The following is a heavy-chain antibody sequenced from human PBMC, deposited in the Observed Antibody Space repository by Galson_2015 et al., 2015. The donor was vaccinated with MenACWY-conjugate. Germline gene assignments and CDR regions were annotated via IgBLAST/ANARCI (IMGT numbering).Heavy chain of an antibody. CDR2: INQAGSDK. Sequence: SLRLSCAASGFTVRRYWMTWVRQAPGKGLEWVANINQAGSDKSYVDSVKGRFAIYKAHAKNSMLLQMNLLTAEDTDVYYCARVDYNANGNVYWGQGTLVTVSS. J-gene: IGHJ1*01. V-gene: IGHV3-7*03. CDR1: GFTVRRYW. CDR3: ARVDYNANGNVY. D-gene: IGHD4-11*01.